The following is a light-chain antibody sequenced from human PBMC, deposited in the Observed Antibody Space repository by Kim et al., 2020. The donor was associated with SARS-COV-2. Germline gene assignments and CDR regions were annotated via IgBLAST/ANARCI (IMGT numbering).Light chain of an antibody. J-gene: IGKJ1*01. Sequence: DIQMTQSPSTLSASVGDRVTITCRASQSLGTWLAWYQQKPGKAPKLLIHDASTLESGVPSRFSGSASETEFTLTISSLQPDDFATYYCQQYTTYPGTFGQGTKVDIK. CDR3: QQYTTYPGT. V-gene: IGKV1-5*01. CDR2: DAS. CDR1: QSLGTW.